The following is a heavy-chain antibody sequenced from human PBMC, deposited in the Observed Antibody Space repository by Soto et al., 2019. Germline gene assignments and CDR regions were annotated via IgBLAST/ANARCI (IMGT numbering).Heavy chain of an antibody. J-gene: IGHJ2*01. CDR3: ARVLLPPYGSGWRSLCWYFGL. D-gene: IGHD6-19*01. CDR1: GGTFNSYA. Sequence: QVQLVQSGAEVKKPGSSVKVSCKASGGTFNSYALTWVRQAPGHGLEWMGGIIPIFRSTNYALKLQGRVTITANRSTSSADMGRSRLRSADTAVYYCARVLLPPYGSGWRSLCWYFGLWGRGTLVTVSS. V-gene: IGHV1-69*06. CDR2: IIPIFRST.